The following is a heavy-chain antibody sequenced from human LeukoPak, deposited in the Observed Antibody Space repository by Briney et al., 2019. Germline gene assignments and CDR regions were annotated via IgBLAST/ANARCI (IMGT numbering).Heavy chain of an antibody. Sequence: SETLSLTCAVSGFSISSTYYGAWIRQTPGKGLEWIATITHSGNTYYISSLESRLTISLDTSKRHFSLRLTSVTAADTAVYYCARINAPVATFDYWGLGTLVAASS. D-gene: IGHD2-21*01. CDR1: GFSISSTYY. CDR3: ARINAPVATFDY. J-gene: IGHJ4*02. CDR2: ITHSGNT. V-gene: IGHV4-38-2*01.